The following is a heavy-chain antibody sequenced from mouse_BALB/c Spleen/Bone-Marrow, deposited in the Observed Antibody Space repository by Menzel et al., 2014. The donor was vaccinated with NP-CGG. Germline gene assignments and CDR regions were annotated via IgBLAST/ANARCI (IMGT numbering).Heavy chain of an antibody. D-gene: IGHD1-1*01. CDR1: GYSITSGYT. Sequence: EVKLEESGPDLVKPSQPLSLPCTVTGYSITSGYTWHWIRPFPGNTLEWMGYIHYSGTTNYNPSLKSRISITRDTSKNQFFLQLNSVTTEDTATYYCAITTVVNAMDYWGQGTSVTVSS. CDR3: AITTVVNAMDY. V-gene: IGHV3-1*02. J-gene: IGHJ4*01. CDR2: IHYSGTT.